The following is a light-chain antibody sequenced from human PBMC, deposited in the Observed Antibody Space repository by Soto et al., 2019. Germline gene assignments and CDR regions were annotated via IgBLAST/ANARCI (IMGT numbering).Light chain of an antibody. V-gene: IGLV2-11*01. J-gene: IGLJ3*02. CDR2: DVS. Sequence: QSALTQPRSVSGSPGQSVTISCTGTSSDGGNYNYVSWYQQHPGTAPKLMIYDVSKRPSGVPDRFSASKSGNTASLTISGLQAEDEADYYCCSYAGSYSWVFGGGTKLTVL. CDR3: CSYAGSYSWV. CDR1: SSDGGNYNY.